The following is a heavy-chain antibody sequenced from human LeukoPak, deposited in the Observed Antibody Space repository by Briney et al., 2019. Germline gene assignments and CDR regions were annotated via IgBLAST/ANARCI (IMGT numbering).Heavy chain of an antibody. Sequence: RGFLRLSCAASGFTFSDYYMSWIRQAPGKGLEWVSYISRSGSTISYADSVKGRFTISRDNPKNSLFLQMNSLRAEDTAVYYCARAIAVAGTLSYYFDYWGQGTLVTVSS. CDR2: ISRSGSTI. D-gene: IGHD6-19*01. V-gene: IGHV3-11*01. CDR1: GFTFSDYY. CDR3: ARAIAVAGTLSYYFDY. J-gene: IGHJ4*02.